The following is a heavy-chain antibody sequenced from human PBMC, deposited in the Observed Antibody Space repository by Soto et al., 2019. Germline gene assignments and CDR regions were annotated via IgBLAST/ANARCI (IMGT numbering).Heavy chain of an antibody. CDR2: IYYSGST. CDR3: ARARRGSTAMVDY. D-gene: IGHD5-18*01. J-gene: IGHJ4*02. Sequence: PSETLSLTCTVSGGSISSYYWSWIRQPPGKGLEWIGYIYYSGSTNYNPSLKSRVTISVDTSKNQFSLKLSSVTAADTAVYYCARARRGSTAMVDYWGQGTLVTVSS. V-gene: IGHV4-59*01. CDR1: GGSISSYY.